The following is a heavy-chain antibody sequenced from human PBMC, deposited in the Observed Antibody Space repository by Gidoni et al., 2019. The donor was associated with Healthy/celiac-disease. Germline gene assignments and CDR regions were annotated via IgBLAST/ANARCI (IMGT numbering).Heavy chain of an antibody. D-gene: IGHD3-3*01. CDR3: ARYDFWSGYRY. J-gene: IGHJ4*02. CDR2: IKQDGSEK. V-gene: IGHV3-7*01. CDR1: GFTFSSYW. Sequence: EVQLVESGGGLVQPGGSLRLSCAASGFTFSSYWIGWVRQAPGKGLEWLANIKQDGSEKYYVDSVKGRFTISRDNAKNSLYLQMNSLRAEDTAVYYCARYDFWSGYRYWGQGTLVTVSS.